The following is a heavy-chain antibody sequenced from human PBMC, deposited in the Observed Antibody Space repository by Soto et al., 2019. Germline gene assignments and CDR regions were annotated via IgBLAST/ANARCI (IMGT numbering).Heavy chain of an antibody. D-gene: IGHD6-13*01. J-gene: IGHJ4*02. CDR3: AKGWGIAAAEPFDY. CDR2: ISGSGGST. CDR1: GFTFSSYA. Sequence: EVQLLESGGGLVQPGGSLRLSCAASGFTFSSYAMSWVRQAPGKGLEWVSAISGSGGSTYYADSVKGLFTISRDNSKNTLYLQMNSLRADDTAVYYCAKGWGIAAAEPFDYWGQGTLVTVST. V-gene: IGHV3-23*01.